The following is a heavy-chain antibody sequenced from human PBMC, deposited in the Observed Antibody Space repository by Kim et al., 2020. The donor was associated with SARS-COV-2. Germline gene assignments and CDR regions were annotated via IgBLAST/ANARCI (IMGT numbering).Heavy chain of an antibody. V-gene: IGHV3-11*01. CDR1: GFTFSDYY. J-gene: IGHJ6*03. CDR3: ARDWSSEGRTNYDFWSGYHYYYYYMDV. CDR2: ISSSGSTI. Sequence: GGSLRLSCAASGFTFSDYYMSWIRQAPGKGLEWVSYISSSGSTIYYADSVKGRFTITRDNAKNSLYLQMNSLRAEDTAVYYCARDWSSEGRTNYDFWSGYHYYYYYMDVWGKGTTVTVSS. D-gene: IGHD3-3*01.